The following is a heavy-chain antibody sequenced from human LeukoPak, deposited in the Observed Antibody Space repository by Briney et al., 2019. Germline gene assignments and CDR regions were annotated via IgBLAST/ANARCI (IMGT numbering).Heavy chain of an antibody. CDR3: ARGHISGWYVFDY. D-gene: IGHD6-19*01. J-gene: IGHJ4*02. V-gene: IGHV4-59*01. Sequence: LETPSPTCTVSGGSINSYYWSLIRQPPGEGLGWIGYMYYSGTNYNPSLKSRVTISKDTPKNQFSLNLSSVTAADTAVYYCARGHISGWYVFDYWGQGTLVTVSS. CDR2: MYYSGT. CDR1: GGSINSYY.